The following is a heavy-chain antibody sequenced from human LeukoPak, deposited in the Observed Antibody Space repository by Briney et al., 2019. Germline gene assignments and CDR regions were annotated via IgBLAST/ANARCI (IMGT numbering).Heavy chain of an antibody. CDR1: EFTFSSYG. Sequence: PGGSLRLSCAASEFTFSSYGMHWVRQAPGKGLEWVAVISYDGSNQYYADTVKGRFTISRDNSKNTLYLQMNSLRAEDTAVHYCAKDRLGALYYYDSSGYYRFDYWGQGTLVTVSS. D-gene: IGHD3-22*01. CDR2: ISYDGSNQ. CDR3: AKDRLGALYYYDSSGYYRFDY. V-gene: IGHV3-30*18. J-gene: IGHJ4*01.